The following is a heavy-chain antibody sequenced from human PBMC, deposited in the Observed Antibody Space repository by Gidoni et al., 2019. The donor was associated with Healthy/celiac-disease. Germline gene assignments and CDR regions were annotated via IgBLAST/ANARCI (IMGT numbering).Heavy chain of an antibody. CDR1: GFTFSSYS. J-gene: IGHJ6*03. CDR2: ISSSSSYI. V-gene: IGHV3-21*01. CDR3: AREYCSSTSCPGPYYYYMDV. D-gene: IGHD2-2*01. Sequence: EVQLVESGGGLVKPGGSLRLSCAASGFTFSSYSMNWVRQAPGKGLELVSSISSSSSYIYYADSVKGRFTISRDNAKNSLYLQMNSLRAEDTAVYYCAREYCSSTSCPGPYYYYMDVWGKGTTVTVSS.